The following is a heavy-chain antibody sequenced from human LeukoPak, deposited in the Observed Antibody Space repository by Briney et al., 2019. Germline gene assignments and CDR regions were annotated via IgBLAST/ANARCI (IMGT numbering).Heavy chain of an antibody. D-gene: IGHD2-15*01. CDR3: AREGLLLERAFDI. V-gene: IGHV1-3*01. CDR2: INAGNGNT. CDR1: GYTFTSYA. J-gene: IGHJ3*02. Sequence: ASVKVSCKASGYTFTSYAMHWVRQAPGQRLEWMGWINAGNGNTKYSQKFQGRVTMTRDTSASTAYMELSSLRSEDTAVYYCAREGLLLERAFDIWGQGTMVTVSS.